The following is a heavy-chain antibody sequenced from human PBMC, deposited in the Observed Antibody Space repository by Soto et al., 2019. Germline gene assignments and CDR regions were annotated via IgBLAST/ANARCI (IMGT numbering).Heavy chain of an antibody. J-gene: IGHJ4*02. V-gene: IGHV1-46*03. CDR3: TRMSRSFDY. CDR1: GYPFSNYH. CDR2: IDPDKGRT. Sequence: QVLLEQSGAEVRRPGASVKISCQASGYPFSNYHMHWVRQAPGQGLEWMGTIDPDKGRTKFAQSLQGRVTMTRDTSTNSVYMELRALKSEDTAIYFCTRMSRSFDYWGQGSHVTVSS.